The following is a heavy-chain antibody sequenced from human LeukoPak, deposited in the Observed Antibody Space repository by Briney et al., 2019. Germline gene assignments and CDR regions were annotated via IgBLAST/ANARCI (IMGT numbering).Heavy chain of an antibody. CDR2: ISSSSYT. CDR1: GFTFSDYY. D-gene: IGHD3-10*01. J-gene: IGHJ4*02. Sequence: PGGSLRLSCAASGFTFSDYYMSWIRQAPGKGLEWVSYISSSSYTNYADSVKGRFTISRDNAKNSLYLQMNSLRAEDTAVYYCARGSKSWFGETIFDYWGQGTLVTVSS. CDR3: ARGSKSWFGETIFDY. V-gene: IGHV3-11*06.